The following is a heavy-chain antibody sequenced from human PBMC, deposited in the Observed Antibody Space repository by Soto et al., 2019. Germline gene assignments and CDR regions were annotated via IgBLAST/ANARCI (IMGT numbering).Heavy chain of an antibody. J-gene: IGHJ4*02. CDR3: ARGRYCSGGSCYAADY. CDR1: GGSFSGYY. V-gene: IGHV4-34*01. D-gene: IGHD2-15*01. CDR2: INHSGST. Sequence: PSETLSLTYAVYGGSFSGYYWSWIRQPPGKGLEWIGEINHSGSTNYNPSLKSRVTISVDTSKNQFSLKLSSVTAADTAVYYCARGRYCSGGSCYAADYWGQGTLVTVSS.